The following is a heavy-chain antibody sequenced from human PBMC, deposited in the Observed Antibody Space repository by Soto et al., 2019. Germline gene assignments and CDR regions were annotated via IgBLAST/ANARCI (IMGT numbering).Heavy chain of an antibody. Sequence: ASVKVSCKASGYTFTSYAMHWVRQAPGQRLEWMGWINAGNGNTKYSQKFQGRVTITRDTSASTAYMELSSLRSEATAVYYCASDGDYDCYYGMDVWGQGTTVTVSS. D-gene: IGHD4-17*01. J-gene: IGHJ6*02. CDR3: ASDGDYDCYYGMDV. CDR1: GYTFTSYA. V-gene: IGHV1-3*01. CDR2: INAGNGNT.